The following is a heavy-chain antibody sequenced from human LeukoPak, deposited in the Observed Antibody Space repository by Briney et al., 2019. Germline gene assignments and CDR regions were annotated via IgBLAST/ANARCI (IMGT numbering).Heavy chain of an antibody. D-gene: IGHD6-19*01. CDR3: AKAVAGLFDY. CDR1: GFTFSTYA. J-gene: IGHJ4*02. CDR2: ISGGFDNT. V-gene: IGHV3-23*01. Sequence: GSLRLSCAASGFTFSTYAMSWVRQAPGKGLEWVSTISGGFDNTYYADSVKGRFTISRDNSKNTLYLQMNSVRAEDTAVYYCAKAVAGLFDYWGQGTLVTVSS.